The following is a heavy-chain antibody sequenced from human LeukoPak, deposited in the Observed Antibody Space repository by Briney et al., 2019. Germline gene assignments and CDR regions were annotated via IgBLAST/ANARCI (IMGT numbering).Heavy chain of an antibody. V-gene: IGHV3-23*01. Sequence: GGSLRLSCTASGFTFNNYAMTWVRQAPGKGLEWVSAITGSGAYTNYADSVKGRFTISRDNSKNTIFLQMNSLRAEDTAMYYSAKRSATSSGYFDFWGRGTLVTVSS. D-gene: IGHD3-22*01. J-gene: IGHJ4*02. CDR2: ITGSGAYT. CDR3: AKRSATSSGYFDF. CDR1: GFTFNNYA.